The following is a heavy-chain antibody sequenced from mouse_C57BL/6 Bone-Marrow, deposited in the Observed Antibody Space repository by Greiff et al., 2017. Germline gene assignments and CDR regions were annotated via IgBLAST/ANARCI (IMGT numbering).Heavy chain of an antibody. CDR2: IWSGGST. Sequence: QVQLQQSGPGLVQPSQSLSITCTVSGFSLTSYGVHWVRQSPGKGLEWLGVIWSGGSTDANAAFISRLSISKDNSKSQVFFKMNSLQADDTSIYYCARMMVTTRGYYYAMDYWGQGTSVTVSS. CDR1: GFSLTSYG. CDR3: ARMMVTTRGYYYAMDY. D-gene: IGHD2-2*01. J-gene: IGHJ4*01. V-gene: IGHV2-2*01.